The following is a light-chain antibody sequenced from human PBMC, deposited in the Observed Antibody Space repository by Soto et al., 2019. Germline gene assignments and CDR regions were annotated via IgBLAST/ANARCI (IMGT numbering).Light chain of an antibody. CDR3: QQYITYPLT. V-gene: IGKV1-5*03. CDR1: QSTSSW. Sequence: DIQMTQSPSTLSASVGDRVTITCRASQSTSSWLAWYQQKPGKAPKVLMYKASSLESGVPSRFSGSRSGTEFTLTISSLQPDDFATYYCQQYITYPLTFGGGTKVEIK. J-gene: IGKJ4*01. CDR2: KAS.